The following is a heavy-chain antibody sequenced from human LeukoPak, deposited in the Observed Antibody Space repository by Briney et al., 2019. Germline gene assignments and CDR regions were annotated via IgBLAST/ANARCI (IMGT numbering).Heavy chain of an antibody. Sequence: PSETLSLTCAVYGRSFSGYYWSWIPQPPGKGLEWIGEINHSGSTNYNPSLKSRVTISVDTSKNQFSLKLSSVTAADTAVYYCASIAARPDSWFDPWGQGTLVTVSS. CDR1: GRSFSGYY. J-gene: IGHJ5*02. D-gene: IGHD6-6*01. CDR2: INHSGST. CDR3: ASIAARPDSWFDP. V-gene: IGHV4-34*01.